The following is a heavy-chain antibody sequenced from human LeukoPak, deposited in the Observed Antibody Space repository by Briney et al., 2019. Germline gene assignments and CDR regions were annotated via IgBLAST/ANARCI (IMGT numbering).Heavy chain of an antibody. CDR3: ARLYSSGWYGY. CDR1: GFTFGTYA. Sequence: GGSLRLSCVASGFTFGTYAMSWVRQAPGTGLEWVSVITGSGSTTSYADSVKGRFTIPRENSKHTLYLQMNSLRAENTAVYYCARLYSSGWYGYWGQGTVVTVSS. D-gene: IGHD6-19*01. J-gene: IGHJ4*02. CDR2: ITGSGSTT. V-gene: IGHV3-23*01.